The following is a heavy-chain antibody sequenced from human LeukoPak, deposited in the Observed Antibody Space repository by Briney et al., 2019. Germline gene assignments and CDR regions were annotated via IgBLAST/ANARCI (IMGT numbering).Heavy chain of an antibody. CDR1: GFTFSDYY. CDR2: ISSSGSTI. V-gene: IGHV3-11*01. J-gene: IGHJ4*02. Sequence: GGSLRLPCAASGFTFSDYYMSWIRQAPGKGLEWVSYISSSGSTIYYADSVKGRFTISRDNAKNSLYLQMNSLRAEDTAVYYCARQDYYDSSGYPNWGQGTLVTVSS. CDR3: ARQDYYDSSGYPN. D-gene: IGHD3-22*01.